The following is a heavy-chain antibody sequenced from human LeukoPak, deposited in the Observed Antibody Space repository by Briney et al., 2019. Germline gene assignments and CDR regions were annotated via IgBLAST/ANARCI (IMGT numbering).Heavy chain of an antibody. CDR3: ANPARYSSSWPFDY. CDR2: ISYDGSNK. D-gene: IGHD6-13*01. Sequence: GGSLRLSCAASGFTFSSYAMHWVRQAPGKGLEWVAVISYDGSNKYYADSVKGRFTISRDNSKNTLYLQMNSLRAEDTAVYYCANPARYSSSWPFDYWGQGTLVTVSS. V-gene: IGHV3-30-3*01. CDR1: GFTFSSYA. J-gene: IGHJ4*02.